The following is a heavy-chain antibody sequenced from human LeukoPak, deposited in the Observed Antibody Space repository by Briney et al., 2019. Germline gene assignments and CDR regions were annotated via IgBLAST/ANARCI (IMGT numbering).Heavy chain of an antibody. CDR3: AKANWNDEPFGY. Sequence: QSGGSLRLSCAASGFTFSSYDMSWVRQAPGKGLEWVSAISGSGGSTYYADSVKGRFTISRDNSKNTLYLQMNSLRAEDTAVYYCAKANWNDEPFGYWGQGTLVTVSS. CDR1: GFTFSSYD. J-gene: IGHJ4*02. CDR2: ISGSGGST. D-gene: IGHD1-20*01. V-gene: IGHV3-23*01.